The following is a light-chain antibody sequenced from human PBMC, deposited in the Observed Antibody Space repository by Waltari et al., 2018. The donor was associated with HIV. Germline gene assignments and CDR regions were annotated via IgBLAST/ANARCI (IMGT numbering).Light chain of an antibody. J-gene: IGKJ4*01. CDR1: RDISTS. CDR2: GAF. CDR3: QQAQSCPHT. V-gene: IGKV1-12*01. Sequence: DIQMAQSPSNVSAFVGGTVTITCRASRDISTSLAWYQFRPGRPPKLLIYGAFQLETGVPSRFGGAGSGTEFTLTITSLQPEDFATYFCQQAQSCPHTFGGGTRVGIK.